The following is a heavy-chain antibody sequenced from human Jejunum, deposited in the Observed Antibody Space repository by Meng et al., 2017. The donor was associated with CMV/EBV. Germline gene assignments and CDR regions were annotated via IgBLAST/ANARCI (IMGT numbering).Heavy chain of an antibody. D-gene: IGHD5/OR15-5a*01. CDR2: ISGSGNTV. CDR1: EFTVSRYE. CDR3: ARVVLSSTRPYFDF. J-gene: IGHJ4*02. Sequence: EFTVSRYEMSWGRQAPGKGLEWVSYISGSGNTVYYGDSVRGRFTISRDNAKNSVYLQMNGLRAEDTAVYYCARVVLSSTRPYFDFWGQGTLVTVSS. V-gene: IGHV3-48*03.